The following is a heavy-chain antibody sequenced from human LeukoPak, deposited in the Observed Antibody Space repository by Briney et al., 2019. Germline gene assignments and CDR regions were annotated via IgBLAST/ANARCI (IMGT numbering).Heavy chain of an antibody. CDR2: INLDGSDK. D-gene: IGHD3-16*01. J-gene: IGHJ4*02. Sequence: PGGSLRLSCAASGFTFSTYWVTWVRQAPGKGLEWVANINLDGSDKYYVDSVKGRFTISRDNAKNSLYLQINSLTDEDTAVYYCARDDGFSCYAYWGQGTLVTVSS. CDR1: GFTFSTYW. V-gene: IGHV3-7*01. CDR3: ARDDGFSCYAY.